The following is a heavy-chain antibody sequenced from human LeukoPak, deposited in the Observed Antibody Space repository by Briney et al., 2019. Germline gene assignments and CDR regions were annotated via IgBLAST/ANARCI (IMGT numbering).Heavy chain of an antibody. D-gene: IGHD3-9*01. CDR3: ARDRYYDILTGYYRPYCAFDI. Sequence: ASVKVSCKASGYTFTSYGISWVRQAPGQGLEWMGWIGAYNGNTNYAQKLQGRVTMTTDTSTSTAYMELRSLRSDDTAVYYCARDRYYDILTGYYRPYCAFDIWGQGTMVTVSS. J-gene: IGHJ3*02. CDR2: IGAYNGNT. V-gene: IGHV1-18*01. CDR1: GYTFTSYG.